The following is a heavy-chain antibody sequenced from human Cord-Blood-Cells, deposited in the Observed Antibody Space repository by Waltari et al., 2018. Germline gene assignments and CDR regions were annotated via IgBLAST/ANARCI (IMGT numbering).Heavy chain of an antibody. CDR3: ATTYREMATGYDYYGMDV. Sequence: QVQLVQSGAEVKKPGASVKVSCKVSGYTLTELSMHWVRQAPGKGLEWMGGCDPREGETIYAQEVQGRVTMTEDTSTDTAYMELSSLRSEDTAGYYCATTYREMATGYDYYGMDVWGQGTTVTVSS. CDR2: CDPREGET. V-gene: IGHV1-24*01. D-gene: IGHD5-12*01. CDR1: GYTLTELS. J-gene: IGHJ6*02.